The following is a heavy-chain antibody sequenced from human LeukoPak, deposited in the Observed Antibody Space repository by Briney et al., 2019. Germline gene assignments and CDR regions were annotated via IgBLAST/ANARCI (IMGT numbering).Heavy chain of an antibody. J-gene: IGHJ4*02. D-gene: IGHD4-11*01. V-gene: IGHV4-39*01. CDR2: IFYTGST. CDR3: ARRTTVPWIYFDY. CDR1: GVSISSAAYY. Sequence: PSETLSLTCTVSGVSISSAAYYWGWVRQPPGKGLEWIGSIFYTGSTYYNPSLNSRVTMSIATSKNQFSLKLTSVTAADTAVYYCARRTTVPWIYFDYWGQGTLVTVSS.